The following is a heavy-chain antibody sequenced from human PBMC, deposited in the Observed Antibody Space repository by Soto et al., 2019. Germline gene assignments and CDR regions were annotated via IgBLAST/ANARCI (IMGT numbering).Heavy chain of an antibody. CDR1: GFTFSSYG. J-gene: IGHJ6*02. CDR2: IWYDGSNK. D-gene: IGHD3-9*01. Sequence: PGGSLRLSCAASGFTFSSYGMHWVRQAPGKGLEWVAVIWYDGSNKYYADSVKGRFTISRDNSKNTLYLQMNSLRAEDTAVYYCARETGPRLNFDWLSYYYYGMDVWGQGTTVTVSS. CDR3: ARETGPRLNFDWLSYYYYGMDV. V-gene: IGHV3-33*01.